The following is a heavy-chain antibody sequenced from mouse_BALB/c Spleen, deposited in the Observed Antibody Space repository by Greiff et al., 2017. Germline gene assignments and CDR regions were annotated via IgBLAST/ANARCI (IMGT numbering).Heavy chain of an antibody. Sequence: EVKLLESGGGLVQPGGSLKLSCAASGFDFSRYWMSWVRQAPGKGLEWIGEINPDSSTINYTPSLKDKFIISRDNAKNTLYLQMSKVRSEDTALYYCARRTSLWLRRYWYCDVWGAGTTVTVSA. CDR3: ARRTSLWLRRYWYCDV. J-gene: IGHJ1*01. V-gene: IGHV4-1*02. CDR1: GFDFSRYW. D-gene: IGHD2-2*01. CDR2: INPDSSTI.